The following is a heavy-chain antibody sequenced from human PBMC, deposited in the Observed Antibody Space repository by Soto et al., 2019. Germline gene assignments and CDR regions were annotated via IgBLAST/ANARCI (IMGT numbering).Heavy chain of an antibody. V-gene: IGHV4-31*03. D-gene: IGHD3-10*01. Sequence: QVQLQESGPGLVKPSQTLSLTCTVSGGSISSGGYYWSWIRQHPGKGLEWIGYIYYSGSTYYNPSLKSRVTISVDTSKNQSSLKLSSVTAADTAVYYWARDGRGDHYYYGMDVWGQGTTVTVCS. CDR1: GGSISSGGYY. J-gene: IGHJ6*02. CDR3: ARDGRGDHYYYGMDV. CDR2: IYYSGST.